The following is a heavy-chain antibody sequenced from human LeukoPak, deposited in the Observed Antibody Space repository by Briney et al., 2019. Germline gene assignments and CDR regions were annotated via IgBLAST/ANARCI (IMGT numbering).Heavy chain of an antibody. J-gene: IGHJ2*01. Sequence: SETLSLTCTVSGYSISSYYWSWIRQPPGKGLEWIGYIYYSGSTNYTPSLKSRVTISVDTSKNHFSLNLRSVTAADTAVYYCARSGNIAVAPWYFVLWGRGTLVTVSS. CDR2: IYYSGST. V-gene: IGHV4-59*01. D-gene: IGHD6-19*01. CDR3: ARSGNIAVAPWYFVL. CDR1: GYSISSYY.